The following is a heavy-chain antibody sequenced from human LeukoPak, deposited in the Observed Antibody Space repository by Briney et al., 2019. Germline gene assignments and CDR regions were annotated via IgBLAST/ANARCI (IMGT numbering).Heavy chain of an antibody. D-gene: IGHD2-2*02. J-gene: IGHJ6*03. CDR3: ARDPRLRNDIVVVPAAIRDYYYYCYMDV. CDR1: GFTFSSYW. V-gene: IGHV3-74*01. Sequence: GGSLRLSCAASGFTFSSYWMHWVRQAPGKGLVWVSRINTDGSSTSYADSVKGRFTVSRDNAKNTLYLQMNSLRAEDTAVYYCARDPRLRNDIVVVPAAIRDYYYYCYMDVWGKGTTVTVSS. CDR2: INTDGSST.